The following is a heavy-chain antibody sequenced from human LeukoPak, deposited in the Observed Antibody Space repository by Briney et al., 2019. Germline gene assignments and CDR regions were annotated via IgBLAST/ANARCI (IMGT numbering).Heavy chain of an antibody. CDR2: IYYSGST. J-gene: IGHJ6*02. CDR3: ARVGGSSWSGYYYYGMDV. D-gene: IGHD6-13*01. Sequence: SETLSLTCTVSGGSISSYYWSWIRQPPGKGLEWIGYIYYSGSTNYNPSLKSRVTISVDTSKNQFSLKLSSVIAADTAVYYCARVGGSSWSGYYYYGMDVWGQGTTVTVSS. CDR1: GGSISSYY. V-gene: IGHV4-59*01.